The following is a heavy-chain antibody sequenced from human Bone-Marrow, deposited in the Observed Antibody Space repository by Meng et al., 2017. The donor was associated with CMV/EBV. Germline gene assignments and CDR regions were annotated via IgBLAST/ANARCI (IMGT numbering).Heavy chain of an antibody. D-gene: IGHD3-10*01. CDR1: GYTFTSYG. Sequence: ASVKVSCKASGYTFTSYGISWVRQAPGQGLEWMGWISTYNGNTNYAQKLQGRVTMTTDTSTSTAYMELRSLRSDDTAVYYCARTYYGSGSYDAFDIWGQGTRVTVS. CDR2: ISTYNGNT. V-gene: IGHV1-18*01. CDR3: ARTYYGSGSYDAFDI. J-gene: IGHJ3*02.